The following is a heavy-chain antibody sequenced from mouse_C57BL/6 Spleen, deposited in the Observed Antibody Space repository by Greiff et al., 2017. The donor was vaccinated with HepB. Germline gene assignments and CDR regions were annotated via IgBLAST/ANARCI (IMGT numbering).Heavy chain of an antibody. CDR1: GFSFTSYG. J-gene: IGHJ4*01. V-gene: IGHV2-2*01. CDR3: ARVYGSSYDYYAMDY. CDR2: IWSGGST. D-gene: IGHD1-1*01. Sequence: QVQLQQSGPGLVQPSQSLSITCTVSGFSFTSYGVHWVRQSPGKGLEWLGVIWSGGSTDYNAAFISRLSISKDNSKSQVFFKMNSLQADDTAIYYCARVYGSSYDYYAMDYWGQGTSVTVSS.